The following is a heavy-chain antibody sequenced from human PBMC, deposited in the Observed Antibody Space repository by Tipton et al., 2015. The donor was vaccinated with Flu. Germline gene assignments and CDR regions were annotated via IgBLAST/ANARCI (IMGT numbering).Heavy chain of an antibody. CDR2: ISPYTDNR. CDR1: GYSFNTYG. CDR3: ARDMPQGVVVIPPAKRFDF. D-gene: IGHD2-2*01. V-gene: IGHV1-18*01. Sequence: QVQLVQSGGEVKKPGASVKVSCKTSGYSFNTYGISWVRQAPGQGLEWMGWISPYTDNRNYAQRFQGRVTMTTDTSTSTAFMELRSLTSDDTAVYYCARDMPQGVVVIPPAKRFDFWGQGTLVTVSS. J-gene: IGHJ4*02.